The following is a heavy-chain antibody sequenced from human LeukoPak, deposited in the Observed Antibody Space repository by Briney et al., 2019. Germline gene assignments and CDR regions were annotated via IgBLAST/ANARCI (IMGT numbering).Heavy chain of an antibody. CDR2: IYSGGST. CDR3: ARAPGIAAAGLDAFDI. V-gene: IGHV3-53*01. Sequence: GGSLRLSCAASGFTVSSDYMSWVRQAPGKGLEWVSVIYSGGSTYYADSVKGRFTISRDNSKNTLYLQMNSLRAEDTAVYYCARAPGIAAAGLDAFDIWGQGTMVTVSS. J-gene: IGHJ3*02. D-gene: IGHD6-13*01. CDR1: GFTVSSDY.